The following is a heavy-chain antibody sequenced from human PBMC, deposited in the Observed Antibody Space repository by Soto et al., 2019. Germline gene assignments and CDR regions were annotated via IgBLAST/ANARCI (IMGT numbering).Heavy chain of an antibody. CDR2: IIPIFGTA. D-gene: IGHD3-10*01. CDR1: GGTFRSYS. J-gene: IGHJ6*02. CDR3: ASPMVRGVHSYYGMDV. Sequence: ASVNVSCKSSGGTFRSYSISWGREAPGQGLEWMGGIIPIFGTANYAQKFQGGVTITADESTSTAYMELSSLRSEDTAVYYCASPMVRGVHSYYGMDVWGQGTTVTVS. V-gene: IGHV1-69*13.